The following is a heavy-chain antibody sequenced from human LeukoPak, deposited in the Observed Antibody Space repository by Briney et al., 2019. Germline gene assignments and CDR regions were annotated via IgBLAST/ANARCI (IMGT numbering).Heavy chain of an antibody. J-gene: IGHJ4*02. V-gene: IGHV3-33*01. D-gene: IGHD4-23*01. CDR1: GFTFSSYG. Sequence: GGSLRLSCAASGFTFSSYGMHWVRQAPGKGLEWVAVIWYDGSNKYYADSVKGRFTISRDNSKNTLYLQMNSLRAEDTAVYYCARLDYGGISAHPSVDYWGQGTLVTVSS. CDR3: ARLDYGGISAHPSVDY. CDR2: IWYDGSNK.